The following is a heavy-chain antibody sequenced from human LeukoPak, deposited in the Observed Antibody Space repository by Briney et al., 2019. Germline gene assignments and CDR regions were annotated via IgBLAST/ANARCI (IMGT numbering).Heavy chain of an antibody. CDR2: TSGNGGTT. CDR3: ARRDYYDSSGYSPLFDY. D-gene: IGHD3-22*01. V-gene: IGHV3-23*01. CDR1: GFIFSSYA. J-gene: IGHJ4*02. Sequence: GGSLRLSCAASGFIFSSYAMSWVRQAPGQGLVWFLGTSGNGGTTYYADSVKGRFTISRDNSKNTLYLQMNNLRVEDTAVYYCARRDYYDSSGYSPLFDYWGQGTLVTVSS.